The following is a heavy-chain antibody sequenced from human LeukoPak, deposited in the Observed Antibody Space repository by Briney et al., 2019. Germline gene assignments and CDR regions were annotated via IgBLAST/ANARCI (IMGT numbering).Heavy chain of an antibody. J-gene: IGHJ6*03. CDR1: GGSFSGYY. CDR2: INHSGST. CDR3: ARGGSGWNYYSYMDV. Sequence: SETLSLTCAVYGGSFSGYYWSWIRQPPGKGLEWIGEINHSGSTNYNPALKSRVTISVYTSKNQFSLKRVSLTPADTAVSYCARGGSGWNYYSYMDVWGKGTTVTIS. V-gene: IGHV4-34*01. D-gene: IGHD6-19*01.